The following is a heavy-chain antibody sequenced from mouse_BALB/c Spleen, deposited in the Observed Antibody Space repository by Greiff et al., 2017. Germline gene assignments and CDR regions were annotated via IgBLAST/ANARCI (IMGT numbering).Heavy chain of an antibody. CDR2: IYPGDGDT. CDR3: ARSSASAIAMDY. Sequence: QVQLQQSGAELARPGASVKLSCKASGYTFTSYWMQWVKQRPGQGLEWIGAIYPGDGDTRYTQKFKGKATWTADKSSSTAYMQLSSLASEDSAVYYCARSSASAIAMDYWGQGTSVTVSS. J-gene: IGHJ4*01. V-gene: IGHV1-87*01. CDR1: GYTFTSYW. D-gene: IGHD6-1*01.